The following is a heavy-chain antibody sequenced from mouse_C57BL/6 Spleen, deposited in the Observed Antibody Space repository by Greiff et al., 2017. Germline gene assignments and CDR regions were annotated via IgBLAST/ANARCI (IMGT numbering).Heavy chain of an antibody. V-gene: IGHV1-18*01. J-gene: IGHJ4*01. Sequence: VQLKQSGPELVKPGASVKIPCKASGYTFTDYNMDWVKQSHGKSLEWIGDINPNNGGTIYNQKFKGKATLTVDKSSSTAYMELRSLTSEDTAVXYCAREGKSYYSNYVDAMDYWGQGTSVTVSS. D-gene: IGHD2-5*01. CDR3: AREGKSYYSNYVDAMDY. CDR2: INPNNGGT. CDR1: GYTFTDYN.